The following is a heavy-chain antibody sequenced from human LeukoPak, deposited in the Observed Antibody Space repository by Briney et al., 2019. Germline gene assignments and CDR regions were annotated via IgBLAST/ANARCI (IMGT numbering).Heavy chain of an antibody. CDR1: GFTFDDYA. Sequence: GGSLRLSCAASGFTFDDYAMHWVRQAPGKGLEWVSGISWNSGSIGYADSVKGRFTISRDNAKNSLYLQMNSLRAEDTALYYCAKDIHCCSSTSCYLGSAFDIWGQGTMVTVSS. D-gene: IGHD2-2*01. V-gene: IGHV3-9*01. CDR2: ISWNSGSI. J-gene: IGHJ3*02. CDR3: AKDIHCCSSTSCYLGSAFDI.